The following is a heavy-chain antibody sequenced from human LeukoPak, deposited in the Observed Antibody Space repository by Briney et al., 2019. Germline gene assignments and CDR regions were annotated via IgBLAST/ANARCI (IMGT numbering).Heavy chain of an antibody. D-gene: IGHD3-3*01. V-gene: IGHV3-48*03. CDR1: GFTFSSYE. Sequence: GGSLRLSCAASGFTFSSYEMNWVRQAPGKGLEWVSYISSSGSTIDYADSVKGRFTISRDNAKNSLYLQMNSLRAEDTAVYYCASGSNYDFWSGYPPGYGMDVWGQGTTVTVSS. CDR2: ISSSGSTI. J-gene: IGHJ6*02. CDR3: ASGSNYDFWSGYPPGYGMDV.